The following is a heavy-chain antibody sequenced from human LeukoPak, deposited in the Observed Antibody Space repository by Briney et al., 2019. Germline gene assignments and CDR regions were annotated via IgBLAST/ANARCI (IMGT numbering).Heavy chain of an antibody. CDR2: IYRSRNT. V-gene: IGHV4-38-2*02. CDR3: ARGNSLGDYYYMDV. Sequence: SETLSLTCTVSGYSISNSYYWDWIRQPPGKGLEWIGTIYRSRNTYYNPSLESRVTISVDTSKNRFSLKLSSVTAADTAVYYCARGNSLGDYYYMDVWGKGTTVAVSS. CDR1: GYSISNSYY. D-gene: IGHD3-16*01. J-gene: IGHJ6*03.